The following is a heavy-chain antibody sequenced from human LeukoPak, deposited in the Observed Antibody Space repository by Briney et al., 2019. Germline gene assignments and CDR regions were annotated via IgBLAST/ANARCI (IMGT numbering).Heavy chain of an antibody. Sequence: GGSLRLSCSASGFTFSSYAMYWVRQAPGKGLEYVSGININGDSTFYADSVKGRFTISRGNSKNTLYLQMSSLRAEDTALYYCVKTSGSPKGYFDYWGQGTLVTVST. CDR1: GFTFSSYA. CDR3: VKTSGSPKGYFDY. D-gene: IGHD1-26*01. CDR2: ININGDST. V-gene: IGHV3-64D*09. J-gene: IGHJ4*02.